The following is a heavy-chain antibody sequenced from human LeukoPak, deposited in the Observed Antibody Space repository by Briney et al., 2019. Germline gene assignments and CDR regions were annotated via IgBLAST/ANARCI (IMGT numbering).Heavy chain of an antibody. V-gene: IGHV4-34*01. CDR2: INHSGST. D-gene: IGHD3-3*01. Sequence: SETLSLTCAVYGGSFSGYYWSWIRQPPGKGLEWIGEINHSGSTNYNPSLKSRVTISVDTSKNQFSLKLSSVTAADTAVYYCARTRYDFWSGYYYYYYMDVWSKGTTVTVSS. J-gene: IGHJ6*03. CDR3: ARTRYDFWSGYYYYYYMDV. CDR1: GGSFSGYY.